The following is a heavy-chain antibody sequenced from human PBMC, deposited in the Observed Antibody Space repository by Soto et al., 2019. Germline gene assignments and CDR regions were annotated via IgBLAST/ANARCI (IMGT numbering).Heavy chain of an antibody. D-gene: IGHD3-22*01. J-gene: IGHJ4*02. V-gene: IGHV4-31*03. CDR1: GGTISSGGYY. CDR3: ARGAYYDSSGYPSQNFDY. CDR2: IYYSGST. Sequence: PSETLSLTCTVSGGTISSGGYYWSWIRQHPGKGLEWIGYIYYSGSTYYNPSLKSRVTISVDTSKNQFSLKLSSVTAADTAVYYCARGAYYDSSGYPSQNFDYWGQGTLVTVSS.